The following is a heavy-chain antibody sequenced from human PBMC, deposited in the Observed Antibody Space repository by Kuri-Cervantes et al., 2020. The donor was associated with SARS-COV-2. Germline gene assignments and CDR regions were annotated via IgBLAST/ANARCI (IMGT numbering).Heavy chain of an antibody. D-gene: IGHD3-3*01. CDR2: ISGSGGST. J-gene: IGHJ6*03. CDR3: ARGVTIFGVVSYYYMDV. Sequence: GGSLRLSCAASGFTFSSYAMSWVRQAPGKGLEWVSAISGSGGSTYYADSVKGRFTISRDNSKNTLYLQMNSLRAEDTAVYYCARGVTIFGVVSYYYMDVWGKGTTVTVSS. CDR1: GFTFSSYA. V-gene: IGHV3-23*01.